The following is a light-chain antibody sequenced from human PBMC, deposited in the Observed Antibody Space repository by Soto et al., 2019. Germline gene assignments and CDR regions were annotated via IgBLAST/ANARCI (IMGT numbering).Light chain of an antibody. CDR3: QQYGSPGT. J-gene: IGKJ1*01. CDR1: QSVSNNY. V-gene: IGKV3-20*01. Sequence: VWTQWISNDSLCAVEGTTLSCRASQSVSNNYLAWYQQKPGQAPGLLIYGASNRATGIPDRFGGRGSGTDFTLTISRLEPEDFAVYYCQQYGSPGTVGQGTKVDIK. CDR2: GAS.